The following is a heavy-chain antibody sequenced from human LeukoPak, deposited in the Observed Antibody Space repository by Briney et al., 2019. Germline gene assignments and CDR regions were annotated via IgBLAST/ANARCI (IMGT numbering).Heavy chain of an antibody. V-gene: IGHV3-7*01. CDR1: GFTFSSYW. J-gene: IGHJ4*02. Sequence: GGSLRLSCAASGFTFSSYWMSWVRQAPGKGLEWVANIKQDGSEKYYVGSVKGRFTISRDNAKNSLYLQMNSLRAEDTAVYYCASDGSYRPDYFDYWGQGTLVTVSS. CDR2: IKQDGSEK. D-gene: IGHD3-16*02. CDR3: ASDGSYRPDYFDY.